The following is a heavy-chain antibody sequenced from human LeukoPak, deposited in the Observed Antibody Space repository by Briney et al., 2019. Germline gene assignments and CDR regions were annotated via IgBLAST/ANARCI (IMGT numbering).Heavy chain of an antibody. Sequence: ASVKVSCKASGYTFTGYYMHWVRQAPGQGLEWMGWINPNSGGTNYAQKFQGRVTMTRDTPISTAYMELSRLRSDDTAVYYCASNVGNYGDYVPYYYYYYGMDVWGQGTTVTVSS. CDR3: ASNVGNYGDYVPYYYYYYGMDV. D-gene: IGHD4-17*01. J-gene: IGHJ6*02. CDR1: GYTFTGYY. CDR2: INPNSGGT. V-gene: IGHV1-2*02.